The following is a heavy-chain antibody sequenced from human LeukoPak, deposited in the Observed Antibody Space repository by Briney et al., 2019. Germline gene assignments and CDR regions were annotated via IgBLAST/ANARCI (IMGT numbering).Heavy chain of an antibody. J-gene: IGHJ6*03. CDR3: ARGNFRYCSGGSCYSLIVYYYYYMDV. CDR2: INHSGST. D-gene: IGHD2-15*01. Sequence: SETLSLTCAVYGGSFSGYYWSWIRQPPGKGLEWIGEINHSGSTNYNPSLKSRVTISVDTSKNQFSLKLSSVTAADTAVYYCARGNFRYCSGGSCYSLIVYYYYYMDVWGKGTTVTVSS. CDR1: GGSFSGYY. V-gene: IGHV4-34*01.